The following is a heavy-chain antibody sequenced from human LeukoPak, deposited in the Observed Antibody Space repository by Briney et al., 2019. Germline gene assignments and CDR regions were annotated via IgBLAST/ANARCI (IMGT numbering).Heavy chain of an antibody. Sequence: PGGSLRLSCAASGFTFSSYAIHWVRQAPGKGLEWVAVISYDGSNKYYADSVKGRFTISRDNSKNTLYLQMNSLRAEDTAVYYCARGPGYSYGLRPGYPYYYYGMDVWGKGTTVTVSS. J-gene: IGHJ6*04. CDR3: ARGPGYSYGLRPGYPYYYYGMDV. CDR2: ISYDGSNK. D-gene: IGHD5-18*01. CDR1: GFTFSSYA. V-gene: IGHV3-30*04.